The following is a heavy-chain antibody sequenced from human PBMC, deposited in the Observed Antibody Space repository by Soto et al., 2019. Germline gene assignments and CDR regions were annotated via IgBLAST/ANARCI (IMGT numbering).Heavy chain of an antibody. Sequence: PSETLSLTCTVSGYSISSGSYWGWIRQPPGKGPEWIASIYHGGTTFYNPSLKSRVTVSVDKSNNQFSLKLRSVTAADTAVYYCAKAHVMVVFVSSFDDWRHGNLVTV. V-gene: IGHV4-38-2*02. CDR1: GYSISSGSY. CDR2: IYHGGTT. D-gene: IGHD3-10*01. CDR3: AKAHVMVVFVSSFDD. J-gene: IGHJ4*01.